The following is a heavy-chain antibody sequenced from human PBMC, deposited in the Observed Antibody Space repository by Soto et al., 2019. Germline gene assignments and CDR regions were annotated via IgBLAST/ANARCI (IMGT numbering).Heavy chain of an antibody. J-gene: IGHJ4*02. CDR1: GFTFSSYG. CDR2: ISYDGSNK. CDR3: AKGHGDQPGRPSGVDY. Sequence: PGGSLRLSCAASGFTFSSYGMHWVRQAPGKGLEWVAVISYDGSNKYYADSVKGRFTISRDNSKNTLYLQMNSLRAEDTAVYYCAKGHGDQPGRPSGVDYWGQGT. D-gene: IGHD4-17*01. V-gene: IGHV3-30*18.